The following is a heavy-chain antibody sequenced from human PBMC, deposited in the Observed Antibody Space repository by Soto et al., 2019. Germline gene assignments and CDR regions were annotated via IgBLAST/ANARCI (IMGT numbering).Heavy chain of an antibody. CDR3: ASLFGDPSDWYFDL. V-gene: IGHV3-21*01. CDR1: GFTFSSYS. J-gene: IGHJ2*01. CDR2: ISSSSSYI. Sequence: EVQLVESGGGLVKPGGSPRLSCAASGFTFSSYSMNWVRQAPGKGLEWVSSISSSSSYIYYADSVKGRFTISRDNAKNSLYPQMNSLRAEDTAVYYCASLFGDPSDWYFDLWGRGTLVTVSS. D-gene: IGHD4-17*01.